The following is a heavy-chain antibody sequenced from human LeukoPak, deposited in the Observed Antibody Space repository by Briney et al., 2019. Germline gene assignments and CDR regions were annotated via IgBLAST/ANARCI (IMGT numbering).Heavy chain of an antibody. Sequence: SETLSLTCTVPGGSISSSSYYWGWIRQPPGKGLEWIGSIYYSGSTYYNPSLKSRVTISVDTSKNQFSLKLSSVTAADTAVYYCARGGYYGSGNDFRFDPWGQGTLVTVSS. D-gene: IGHD3-10*01. CDR2: IYYSGST. V-gene: IGHV4-39*07. J-gene: IGHJ5*02. CDR1: GGSISSSSYY. CDR3: ARGGYYGSGNDFRFDP.